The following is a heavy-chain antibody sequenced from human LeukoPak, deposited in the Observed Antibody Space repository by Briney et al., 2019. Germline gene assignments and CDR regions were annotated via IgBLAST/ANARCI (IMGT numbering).Heavy chain of an antibody. CDR2: INHSGST. Sequence: SETLSLTCAVYGGSFSGYYWSWIRQPPGKGLEWIGEINHSGSTNYNPSLKSRVTISVDTSKNQFSLKLSSVTAADTAVYYCAGLDPTSGWYSWFDPWGQGTLVTVSS. D-gene: IGHD6-19*01. CDR1: GGSFSGYY. CDR3: AGLDPTSGWYSWFDP. V-gene: IGHV4-34*01. J-gene: IGHJ5*02.